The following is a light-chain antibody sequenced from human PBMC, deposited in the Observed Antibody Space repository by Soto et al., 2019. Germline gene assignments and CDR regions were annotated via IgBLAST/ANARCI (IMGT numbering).Light chain of an antibody. CDR1: QTISGNF. J-gene: IGKJ3*01. CDR2: AAS. Sequence: EIVLTQSPGTLSLCPGERATLSCRASQTISGNFLAWYQQKPGQAPRLLMYAASTRATGIPDRFSGGGSETEFTLTISRLEPEDFALYYCQQYGSSPPFTFGPGTKVDIK. V-gene: IGKV3-20*01. CDR3: QQYGSSPPFT.